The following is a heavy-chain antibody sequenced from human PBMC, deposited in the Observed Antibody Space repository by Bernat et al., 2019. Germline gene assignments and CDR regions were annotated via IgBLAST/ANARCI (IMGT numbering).Heavy chain of an antibody. CDR2: IWYDGSNK. CDR1: GFTFSSYG. CDR3: ARKISGSIAVAGSDY. D-gene: IGHD6-19*01. Sequence: QVQLVESGGGVVQPGRSLRLSCAASGFTFSSYGMHWVRQAPGKGLEWVAVIWYDGSNKYYADSVKGRFTISRDNSKNTLYLQMNSLRAEDTAVYYCARKISGSIAVAGSDYWGQGTLVTVSS. J-gene: IGHJ4*02. V-gene: IGHV3-33*01.